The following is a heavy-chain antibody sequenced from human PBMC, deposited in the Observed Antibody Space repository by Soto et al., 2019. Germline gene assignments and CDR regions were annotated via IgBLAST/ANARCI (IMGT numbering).Heavy chain of an antibody. Sequence: QVQLQESGPGLVKPSQTLSLTCTVSGGSISSGDYYWSWIRQPPEKGLEWIGYIYYSGSTYYNPSLKSRVTISVDTSKNRFSLKLSSVTAADTAVYYCARRTPGYSSGWLIDYWGQGTLVNVSS. V-gene: IGHV4-30-4*01. CDR2: IYYSGST. J-gene: IGHJ4*02. CDR1: GGSISSGDYY. CDR3: ARRTPGYSSGWLIDY. D-gene: IGHD6-19*01.